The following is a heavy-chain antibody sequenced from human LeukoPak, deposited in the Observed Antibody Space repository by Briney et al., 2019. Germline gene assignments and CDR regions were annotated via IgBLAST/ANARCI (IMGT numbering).Heavy chain of an antibody. CDR1: GFTFSSYA. Sequence: GGSLRLSCAASGFTFSSYAMSWVRQAPGKGLGWVSGTIGSGGSTFYADSVKGRFTISRDNSKNTLYLQMNSLRAEDTAVYYCAKARYCSGGSCYFDYWGQGTLVTVSS. CDR2: TIGSGGST. V-gene: IGHV3-23*01. D-gene: IGHD2-15*01. J-gene: IGHJ4*02. CDR3: AKARYCSGGSCYFDY.